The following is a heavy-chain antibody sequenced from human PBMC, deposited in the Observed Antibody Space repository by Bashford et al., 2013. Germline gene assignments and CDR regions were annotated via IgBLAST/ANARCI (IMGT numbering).Heavy chain of an antibody. CDR2: IDSTSTHT. CDR1: GFIFSTYS. V-gene: IGHV3-48*01. CDR3: ARSPYGDYKAFDF. Sequence: GSLRLSCVGSGFIFSTYSMNWVRQAPGKGLEFVSHIDSTSTHTRYSDSVSGRFTISRDNAENSVYLQMNSLRGEDTAVYYCARSPYGDYKAFDFWGQGTVVTVSS. D-gene: IGHD4-17*01. J-gene: IGHJ5*01.